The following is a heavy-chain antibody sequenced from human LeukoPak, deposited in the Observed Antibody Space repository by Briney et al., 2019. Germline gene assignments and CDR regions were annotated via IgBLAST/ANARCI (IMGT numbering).Heavy chain of an antibody. CDR3: ARVFRYGYAGWFDP. CDR1: GYTFTIYA. CDR2: INTNTGNP. Sequence: WASVKVSCTASGYTFTIYAMNWVRQAPGQGLEWMGWINTNTGNPTYAQGFTGRFVFSLDTSVSTAYLQISSLKAEDTAVYYCARVFRYGYAGWFDPWGQGTLVTVSS. V-gene: IGHV7-4-1*02. J-gene: IGHJ5*02. D-gene: IGHD5-18*01.